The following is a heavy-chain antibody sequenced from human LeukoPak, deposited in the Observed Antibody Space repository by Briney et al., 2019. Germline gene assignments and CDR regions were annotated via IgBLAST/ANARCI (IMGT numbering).Heavy chain of an antibody. J-gene: IGHJ4*02. CDR1: GGSISSSSYY. D-gene: IGHD1-1*01. Sequence: SETLSLTCTVSGGSISSSSYYWGWIRQPPGKGLEWIGSIYHSGSTYYNPSLKSRVTISVDTSKNQFSLKLSSVTAADTAVYYCARGERYFDYWGQGTLVTVSS. V-gene: IGHV4-39*07. CDR3: ARGERYFDY. CDR2: IYHSGST.